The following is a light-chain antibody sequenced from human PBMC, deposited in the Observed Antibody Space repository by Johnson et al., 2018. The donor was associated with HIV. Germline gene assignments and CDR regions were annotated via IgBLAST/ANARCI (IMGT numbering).Light chain of an antibody. CDR1: SSNIGNNY. CDR2: ENN. CDR3: GTWDGSLSANYG. Sequence: QSVLTQPPSVSAAPGQKVTISCSGSSSNIGNNYVSWYQQIPGTAPKLLIYENNKRPSGIPDRFSGSKSGTSASLGFTGLQTGDEADYYCGTWDGSLSANYGFGNGTKVTVL. V-gene: IGLV1-51*02. J-gene: IGLJ1*01.